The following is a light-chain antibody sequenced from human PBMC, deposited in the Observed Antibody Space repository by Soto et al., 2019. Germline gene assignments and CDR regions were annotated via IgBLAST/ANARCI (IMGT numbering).Light chain of an antibody. CDR1: QSVSSRY. V-gene: IGKV3-20*01. CDR2: GAS. CDR3: QQYANSPPT. Sequence: EIVFTHSPGTLSLSPGERATLSCRASQSVSSRYSAWYQQKPGQAPRLLIYGASSRATGIPDRFSGSGSGTDFTLTISRLEPEDFAVYYCQQYANSPPTFGQGTKV. J-gene: IGKJ1*01.